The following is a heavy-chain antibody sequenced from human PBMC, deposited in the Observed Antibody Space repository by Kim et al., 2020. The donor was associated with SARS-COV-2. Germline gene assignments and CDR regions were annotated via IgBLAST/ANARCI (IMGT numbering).Heavy chain of an antibody. D-gene: IGHD6-13*01. V-gene: IGHV4-59*09. Sequence: SLKSRVTIAVDTSTNQFSLTLSSVTAADTAVYYCAGGEQQPVLSYWYFDLWGRGTLVTVSS. CDR3: AGGEQQPVLSYWYFDL. J-gene: IGHJ2*01.